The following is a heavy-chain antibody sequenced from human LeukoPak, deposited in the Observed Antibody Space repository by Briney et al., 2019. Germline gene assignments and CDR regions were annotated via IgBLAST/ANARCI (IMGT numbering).Heavy chain of an antibody. J-gene: IGHJ6*02. V-gene: IGHV4-59*12. CDR3: ARDNRTLGGMDV. CDR2: VYSSGST. Sequence: PSETLSLTCTVSGGSISSYYWSWIRQPPGKGLECIGYVYSSGSTNYNPSLKSRVTMSVDTSKNQFSLKLSSVTAADTAVYYCARDNRTLGGMDVWGQGTTVTVSS. CDR1: GGSISSYY.